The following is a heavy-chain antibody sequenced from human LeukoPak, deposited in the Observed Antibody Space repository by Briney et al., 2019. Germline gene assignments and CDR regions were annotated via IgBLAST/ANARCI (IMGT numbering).Heavy chain of an antibody. V-gene: IGHV3-64D*06. J-gene: IGHJ4*02. CDR3: VITRGYISNYFDY. CDR1: GFTFSSYA. D-gene: IGHD5-24*01. Sequence: GGSLRLSCSASGFTFSSYAMHWVRQAPGKGLEYVSAISSNGGSTYYADPVKGRFTISRDNSKNTLYLQMSSLRAEDTAVYYCVITRGYISNYFDYWGQGTLVTVSS. CDR2: ISSNGGST.